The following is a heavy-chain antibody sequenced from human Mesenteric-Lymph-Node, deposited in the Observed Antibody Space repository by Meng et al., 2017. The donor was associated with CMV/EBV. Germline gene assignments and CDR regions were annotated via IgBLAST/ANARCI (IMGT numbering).Heavy chain of an antibody. CDR3: AKALYGSGSYYGPRITYYYGMDV. Sequence: GESLKISCAASGFTFSSSGMHWVRQAPGKGLEWVAFIRYDGSNKYYADSVKGRFTISRDNSKNTLYLQMNSLRAEGTAVYYCAKALYGSGSYYGPRITYYYGMDVWGQGTTVTVSS. CDR2: IRYDGSNK. V-gene: IGHV3-30*02. D-gene: IGHD3-10*01. J-gene: IGHJ6*02. CDR1: GFTFSSSG.